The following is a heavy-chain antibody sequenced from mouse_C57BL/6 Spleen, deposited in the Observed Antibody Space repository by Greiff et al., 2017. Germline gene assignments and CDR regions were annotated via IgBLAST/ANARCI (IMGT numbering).Heavy chain of an antibody. Sequence: EVQLVESGGGLVKPGGSLKLSCAASGFTFSSSAMSWVRQTPEKSLEWVATISDGGSYTYYPDNVKGRFTLSRDNAKNHLYLQMGHLKSDDTAMYYCARGGRDCSAGVAYWGQGTLVTVSA. CDR2: ISDGGSYT. V-gene: IGHV5-4*01. CDR3: ARGGRDCSAGVAY. CDR1: GFTFSSSA. J-gene: IGHJ3*01.